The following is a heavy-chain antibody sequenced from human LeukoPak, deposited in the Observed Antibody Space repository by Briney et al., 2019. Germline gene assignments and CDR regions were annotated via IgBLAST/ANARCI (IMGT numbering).Heavy chain of an antibody. Sequence: SETLSLTCAVSGYSISSGYYWGRIRQPPGKGLEWIGSIYHSGSTYYNPSLKSRVTISVDTSKNQFSLKLSSVTAADTAVYYCARLVLARFYDSSGYFDYWGQGTLVTVSS. CDR3: ARLVLARFYDSSGYFDY. CDR1: GYSISSGYY. J-gene: IGHJ4*02. CDR2: IYHSGST. D-gene: IGHD3-22*01. V-gene: IGHV4-38-2*01.